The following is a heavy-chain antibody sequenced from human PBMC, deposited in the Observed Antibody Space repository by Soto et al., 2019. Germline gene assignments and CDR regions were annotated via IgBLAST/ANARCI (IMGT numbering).Heavy chain of an antibody. CDR2: IIPIFGTA. J-gene: IGHJ4*02. CDR1: GGTFSSYA. Sequence: ASVKVSCKASGGTFSSYAISWVRQAPGQGLEWMGGIIPIFGTANYAQKFQGRVTITADESTSTAYMELSSLRSEDTAVYYCASGDFGVSRGKYYFDYWGQGTLVTVSS. D-gene: IGHD3-3*01. CDR3: ASGDFGVSRGKYYFDY. V-gene: IGHV1-69*13.